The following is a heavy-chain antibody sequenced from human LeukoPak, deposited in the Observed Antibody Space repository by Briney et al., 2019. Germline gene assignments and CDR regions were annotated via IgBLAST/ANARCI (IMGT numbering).Heavy chain of an antibody. J-gene: IGHJ5*02. CDR2: IYRSGST. CDR3: ARTRAKRITMVRGVIGWFDP. V-gene: IGHV4-38-2*02. D-gene: IGHD3-10*01. CDR1: GYSISSGYY. Sequence: PSETLSLTCTVSGYSISSGYYWGWIRQPPGKGLEWIGTIYRSGSTYYNPSLKSRVTISVDTSKNQFSLKLSSVTAADTAVYYCARTRAKRITMVRGVIGWFDPWGQGTLVTVSS.